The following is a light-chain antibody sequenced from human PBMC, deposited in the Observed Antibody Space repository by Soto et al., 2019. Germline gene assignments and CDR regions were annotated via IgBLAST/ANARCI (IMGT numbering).Light chain of an antibody. CDR3: HYYSAVST. CDR2: DAS. J-gene: IGKJ1*01. V-gene: IGKV1-5*01. CDR1: QSLSNT. Sequence: DIQMTQSHSTLYAYVGDRLTITCRASQSLSNTLAWYQQKPGKAPKVLIYDASSLERGVPSRSSGSGSGTHYILTISSLQPDDFATYYCHYYSAVSTFGQGTKVDIK.